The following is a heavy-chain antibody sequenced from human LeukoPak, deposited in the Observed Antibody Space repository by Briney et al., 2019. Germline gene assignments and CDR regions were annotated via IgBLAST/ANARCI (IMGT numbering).Heavy chain of an antibody. CDR1: GGTFISYA. CDR2: IIPIFGTA. D-gene: IGHD6-19*01. Sequence: ASVKVSCKASGGTFISYAISWVRQAPGQGLGWMGGIIPIFGTANYVQKFQGRVTITADESTSTAYMELSSLRSEDTAVYYCASPGRTYSSGSYYFDYWGQGTLVTVSS. CDR3: ASPGRTYSSGSYYFDY. V-gene: IGHV1-69*13. J-gene: IGHJ4*02.